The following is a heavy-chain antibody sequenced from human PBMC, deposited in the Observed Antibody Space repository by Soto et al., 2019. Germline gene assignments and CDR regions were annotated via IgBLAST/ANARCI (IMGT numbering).Heavy chain of an antibody. CDR2: IYYSGST. D-gene: IGHD2-2*01. Sequence: SETLSLTCTVSGGSISSGDYYWSWIRQPPGKGLEWIGYIYYSGSTYYNPSLKSRVTISVDTSKNQFSLKLSSVTAADTAVYYCARDDCSSTSCSTGYYYGMDVWGQGTTVTVSS. CDR1: GGSISSGDYY. CDR3: ARDDCSSTSCSTGYYYGMDV. V-gene: IGHV4-30-4*01. J-gene: IGHJ6*02.